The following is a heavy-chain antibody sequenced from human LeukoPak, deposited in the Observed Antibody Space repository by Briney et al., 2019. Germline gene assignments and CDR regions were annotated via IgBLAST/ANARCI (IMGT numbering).Heavy chain of an antibody. V-gene: IGHV3-48*01. J-gene: IGHJ4*02. D-gene: IGHD3-22*01. CDR2: ISSSSSTI. CDR3: ARGAYYYED. Sequence: GGSLRLSCAASGFTFSDYYMNWVRQAPGKGLEWVSYISSSSSTIYYADPVKGRFTISRDNAKNSLYLQMNSLRAEDTAVYYCARGAYYYEDWGQGTLVTVSS. CDR1: GFTFSDYY.